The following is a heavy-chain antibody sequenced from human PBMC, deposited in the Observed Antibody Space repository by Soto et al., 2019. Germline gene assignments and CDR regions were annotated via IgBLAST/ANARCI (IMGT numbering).Heavy chain of an antibody. CDR1: GFTFSSYA. CDR3: AKDPWDSSGGYDY. Sequence: EVQLLESGGGLVQPGGSLRLSCAASGFTFSSYAMSWVRQARGKGLAWVSAISGSGGSTYYADSVKGRFTISRDNSKNTLYLQMNSLIAEDTAVYYCAKDPWDSSGGYDYWGQGTLVTVSS. CDR2: ISGSGGST. D-gene: IGHD6-19*01. V-gene: IGHV3-23*01. J-gene: IGHJ4*02.